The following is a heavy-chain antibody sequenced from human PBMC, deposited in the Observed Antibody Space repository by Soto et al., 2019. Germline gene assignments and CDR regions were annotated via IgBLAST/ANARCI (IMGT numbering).Heavy chain of an antibody. CDR3: TRQGPVAVVENDAFGI. J-gene: IGHJ3*02. CDR2: VRSKHNNYAT. V-gene: IGHV3-73*01. D-gene: IGHD5-18*01. Sequence: EVQLVESGGGLVQPGGSLKLSCAASGFTFSGAAMHWVRQASGKGLEWVGRVRSKHNNYATAYAASVKGRFTISREDSKSTAYLQMSILKTEDTAMYYCTRQGPVAVVENDAFGIGGEGTMVVVSS. CDR1: GFTFSGAA.